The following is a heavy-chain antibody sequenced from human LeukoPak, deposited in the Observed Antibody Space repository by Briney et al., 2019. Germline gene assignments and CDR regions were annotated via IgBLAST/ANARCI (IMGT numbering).Heavy chain of an antibody. J-gene: IGHJ4*02. CDR2: IGGSGGST. D-gene: IGHD6-6*01. CDR3: AKAKYSSSSDLLDY. V-gene: IGHV3-23*01. CDR1: GFTFSSYA. Sequence: GGSLRLSCAASGFTFSSYAMSWVRQAPGKGLEWVSTIGGSGGSTYYADSVKGRFTISRDISKNTLFLQMNSLRADDTAVYYCAKAKYSSSSDLLDYWGQGTLVTVSS.